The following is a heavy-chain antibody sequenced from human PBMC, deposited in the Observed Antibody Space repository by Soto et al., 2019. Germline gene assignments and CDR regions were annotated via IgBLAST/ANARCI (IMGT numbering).Heavy chain of an antibody. CDR2: IYYSGST. CDR1: GGSISSSSYY. CDR3: ARLCSNGVCYPSFDP. J-gene: IGHJ5*02. Sequence: QLQLQESGPGLVKPSETLSLTCTVSGGSISSSSYYWGWIRQPPGKGLEWIGSIYYSGSTYYNPALKSRVTISVDTSKKQFSLKLSSVTAADTAVYYCARLCSNGVCYPSFDPWGQGTLVTVSS. V-gene: IGHV4-39*01. D-gene: IGHD2-8*01.